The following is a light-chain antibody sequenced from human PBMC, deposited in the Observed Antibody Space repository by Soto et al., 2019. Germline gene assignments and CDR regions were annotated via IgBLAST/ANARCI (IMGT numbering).Light chain of an antibody. CDR3: QQRSDWPWT. J-gene: IGKJ1*01. V-gene: IGKV3-11*01. CDR2: DVS. Sequence: EIVMTQSPATLSVSPGGRATLSCRASQSISSYLAWYQQKPGQAPRLLIYDVSNRATGIPARFSGGGSGTDFTLTISNLEPEDFAVYYCQQRSDWPWTFGQGTKVDI. CDR1: QSISSY.